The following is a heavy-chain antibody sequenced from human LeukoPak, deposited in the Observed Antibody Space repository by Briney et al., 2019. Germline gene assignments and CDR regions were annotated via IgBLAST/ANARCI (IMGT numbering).Heavy chain of an antibody. V-gene: IGHV4-34*12. D-gene: IGHD3-22*01. Sequence: SETLSLTCAIYGGSFSGYYWSWIRQPPGKGLEWIGEIIHSGSANYNRSLKSRVTISVDTSKNQFSLKLSSVTAADTAVYYCARVLYGYYDSSGYIPYTHYYYYYYMDVWGKGTTVTVSS. J-gene: IGHJ6*03. CDR1: GGSFSGYY. CDR3: ARVLYGYYDSSGYIPYTHYYYYYYMDV. CDR2: IIHSGSA.